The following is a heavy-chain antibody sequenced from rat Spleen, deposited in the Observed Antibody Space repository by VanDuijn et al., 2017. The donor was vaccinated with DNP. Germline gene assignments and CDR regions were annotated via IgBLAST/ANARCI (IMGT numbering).Heavy chain of an antibody. D-gene: IGHD1-1*01. CDR3: SREGQPYYSMDA. Sequence: VQVKESGPGLAQPSQTLSLTCTVSGYSLTSYGVSWARQPPGKGLEWIATISRSGDIDYNSVFKSRLSLTRDTSKNQVFLKMNSLQIEDTATYFCSREGQPYYSMDAWGQGVMVTVSS. V-gene: IGHV2S12*01. J-gene: IGHJ4*01. CDR2: ISRSGDI. CDR1: GYSLTSYG.